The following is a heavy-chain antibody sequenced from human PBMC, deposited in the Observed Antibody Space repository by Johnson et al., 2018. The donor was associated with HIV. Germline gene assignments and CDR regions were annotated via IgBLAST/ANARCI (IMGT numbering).Heavy chain of an antibody. CDR2: IWSDGSNK. J-gene: IGHJ3*02. D-gene: IGHD6-13*01. CDR1: GFTFSSYG. CDR3: ARDSEGIAAAGRARDAFDI. V-gene: IGHV3-33*08. Sequence: QVQLVESGGGVVQPGRSLRLSCAASGFTFSSYGMHWVRQAPGKGLEWVAVIWSDGSNKYYVDSVKGRFTISRDNAKNSLYLQMNSLRAEDTAVYYCARDSEGIAAAGRARDAFDIWGQGTMVTVSS.